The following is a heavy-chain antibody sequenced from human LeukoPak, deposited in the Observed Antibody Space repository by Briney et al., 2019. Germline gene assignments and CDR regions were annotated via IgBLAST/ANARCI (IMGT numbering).Heavy chain of an antibody. V-gene: IGHV1-69*05. J-gene: IGHJ3*02. D-gene: IGHD2-15*01. CDR2: IIPIFGTA. Sequence: SVKVSCKASGGTFSSYAISWVRQAPGQGLEWMGGIIPIFGTANYAQKFQGRVTITTDESTSTAYMELSSLRSEDTAVYYCARGLSGGSALGPLGALNAFDIWGQGTMVTVSS. CDR1: GGTFSSYA. CDR3: ARGLSGGSALGPLGALNAFDI.